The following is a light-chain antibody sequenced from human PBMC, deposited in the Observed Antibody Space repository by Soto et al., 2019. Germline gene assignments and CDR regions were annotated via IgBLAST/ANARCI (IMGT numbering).Light chain of an antibody. J-gene: IGKJ4*01. CDR1: QSLLSSSATRNY. CDR3: QRYYRVPMT. V-gene: IGKV4-1*01. CDR2: WAS. Sequence: DVVMTQSPDSLAQSLGERATINCKSSQSLLSSSATRNYFAWFQQKVGQPPKLLIRWASTRESGVTDRFSASGSATDFTLTILSLQAEDVGVYYCQRYYRVPMTFGGGTKVE.